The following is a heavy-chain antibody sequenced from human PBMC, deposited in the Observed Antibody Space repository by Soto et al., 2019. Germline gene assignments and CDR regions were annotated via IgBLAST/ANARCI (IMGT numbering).Heavy chain of an antibody. CDR1: GGSISSSSYY. D-gene: IGHD6-13*01. Sequence: QLQLQESGPGLVKPSETLSLTCTVSGGSISSSSYYWGWIRQPPGKGLEWIGSIYYSGSTYYNPSLKSRVTISVDTSKNQFSLKLSSVTAADTAVYYCAILLTGYSSSWYGNWFDPWGQGTLVTVSS. CDR2: IYYSGST. CDR3: AILLTGYSSSWYGNWFDP. J-gene: IGHJ5*02. V-gene: IGHV4-39*01.